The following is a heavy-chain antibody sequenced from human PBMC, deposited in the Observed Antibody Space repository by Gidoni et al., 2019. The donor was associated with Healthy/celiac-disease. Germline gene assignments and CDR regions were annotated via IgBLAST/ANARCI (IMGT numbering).Heavy chain of an antibody. CDR3: ARQLRYFDRTGVIDY. J-gene: IGHJ4*02. CDR1: GFTFSSYG. V-gene: IGHV3-33*01. Sequence: QVQLVESGGGVVQPGRSLRLSCAASGFTFSSYGMHWVRQAPGKGLEWVAVIWYDGSNKYYADSVKGRFTISRDNSKNTLYLQMNSLRAEDTAVYYCARQLRYFDRTGVIDYWGQGTLVTVSS. D-gene: IGHD3-9*01. CDR2: IWYDGSNK.